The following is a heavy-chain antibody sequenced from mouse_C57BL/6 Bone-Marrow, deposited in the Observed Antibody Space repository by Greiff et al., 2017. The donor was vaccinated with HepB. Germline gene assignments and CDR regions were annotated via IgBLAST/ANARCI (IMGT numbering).Heavy chain of an antibody. D-gene: IGHD1-1*01. Sequence: VQLQQSGAELVRPGASVKLSCTASGFNIKDDYMHWVKQRPEQGLEWIGWIDPENGDTEYASKFQGKATITADTSSNPAYLQLSSLTSEDTAVYYCTTPITTVVAHFDYWGQGTTLTVSS. CDR3: TTPITTVVAHFDY. J-gene: IGHJ2*01. CDR1: GFNIKDDY. CDR2: IDPENGDT. V-gene: IGHV14-4*01.